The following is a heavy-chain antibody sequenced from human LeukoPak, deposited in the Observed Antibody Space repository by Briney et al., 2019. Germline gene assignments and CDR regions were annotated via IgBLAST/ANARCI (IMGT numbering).Heavy chain of an antibody. D-gene: IGHD2-15*01. CDR1: GFTFSSYW. Sequence: PGGSLRLSCAASGFTFSSYWMSWVRQAPGKGLEWVANIKQDGSEKYYVDSVKGRFTISRDNAKNSLYLQMNSLRAEDTAVYYCASGYCSGGSCYNLDYWGQGTLVTVSS. V-gene: IGHV3-7*01. CDR3: ASGYCSGGSCYNLDY. CDR2: IKQDGSEK. J-gene: IGHJ4*02.